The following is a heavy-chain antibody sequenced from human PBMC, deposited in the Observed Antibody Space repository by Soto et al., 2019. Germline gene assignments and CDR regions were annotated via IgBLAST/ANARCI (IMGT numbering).Heavy chain of an antibody. Sequence: ASVKVSCKASGYTFTSYDINWVSQATGQGLEWMGWMNPNSGNTGYAQKFQGRVTMTRNTSISTAYMELSSLRSEDTAVYYCTRGREYYDFWSGYASGWFDPWGQGTLVTVSS. CDR2: MNPNSGNT. D-gene: IGHD3-3*01. CDR1: GYTFTSYD. V-gene: IGHV1-8*01. J-gene: IGHJ5*02. CDR3: TRGREYYDFWSGYASGWFDP.